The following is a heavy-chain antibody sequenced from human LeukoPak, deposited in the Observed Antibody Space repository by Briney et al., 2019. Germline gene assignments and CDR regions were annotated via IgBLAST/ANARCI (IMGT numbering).Heavy chain of an antibody. CDR2: INHSGST. CDR1: GGSFSGYY. Sequence: SETLSLTCAGYGGSFSGYYWSWIRQPPGKGLEWIGEINHSGSTNYNPSLKSRVTISVDTFKKQFSLKLSSLTAADPAVYYCARDIGVVPAARRNNWFDPWGQGTPVTVSS. J-gene: IGHJ5*02. D-gene: IGHD2-2*01. V-gene: IGHV4-34*01. CDR3: ARDIGVVPAARRNNWFDP.